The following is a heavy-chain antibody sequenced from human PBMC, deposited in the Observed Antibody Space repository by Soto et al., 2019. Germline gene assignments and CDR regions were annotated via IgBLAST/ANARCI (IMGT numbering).Heavy chain of an antibody. D-gene: IGHD5-18*01. J-gene: IGHJ4*02. Sequence: GSLRLSCAASGFTFSTYAMTWVRQAPGKGLEWVSTISASGGSTYYADSVKGRFTISRDNSKNTLYLQMNSLRVEDTAVYYCAKGGFPYIYGYFFYKGGKGPRATVSS. V-gene: IGHV3-23*01. CDR1: GFTFSTYA. CDR2: ISASGGST. CDR3: AKGGFPYIYGYFFYK.